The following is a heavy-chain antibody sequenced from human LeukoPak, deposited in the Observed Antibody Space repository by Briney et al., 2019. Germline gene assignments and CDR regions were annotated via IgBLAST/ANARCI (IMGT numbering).Heavy chain of an antibody. Sequence: GESLKISCKASGYNFATAWIAWVRQMPGKGLEWMGIVYPGDSDTKYNPSFQGHVTISADKSITTAYLQWASQKASDTAIYYCARHGRWELDYWGQGTLVSVSS. V-gene: IGHV5-51*01. J-gene: IGHJ4*02. CDR2: VYPGDSDT. CDR3: ARHGRWELDY. CDR1: GYNFATAW. D-gene: IGHD1-26*01.